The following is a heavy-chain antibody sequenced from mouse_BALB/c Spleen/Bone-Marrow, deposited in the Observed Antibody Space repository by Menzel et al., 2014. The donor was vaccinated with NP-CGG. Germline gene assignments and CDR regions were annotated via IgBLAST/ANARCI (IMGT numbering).Heavy chain of an antibody. CDR1: GYSFTSYW. V-gene: IGHV1-61*01. J-gene: IGHJ3*01. CDR2: IHPSDTET. Sequence: VQLQQSGAELVRPGASVKLSCKASGYSFTSYWMNWVKQRPGHGLEWIGMIHPSDTETRLNQRFKDKATLTVDKSSSTAHMQLNSPTSEDSAVYYCARLEGNYGSTFAYWGQGTLVTVSA. D-gene: IGHD1-1*01. CDR3: ARLEGNYGSTFAY.